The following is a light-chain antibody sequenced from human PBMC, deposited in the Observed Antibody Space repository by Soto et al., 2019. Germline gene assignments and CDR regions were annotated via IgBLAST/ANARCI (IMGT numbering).Light chain of an antibody. CDR2: GAS. J-gene: IGKJ5*01. V-gene: IGKV3-15*01. CDR1: QSVSSY. CDR3: QQYNNSPQIT. Sequence: EIVLTQSPATLSLSPGERATLSCRASQSVSSYLAWYQQKPGQAPRLLIYGASTSATGVPARFSGSGSGTEFTLTISSLESEDFAVYYCQQYNNSPQITFGQGTRLEIK.